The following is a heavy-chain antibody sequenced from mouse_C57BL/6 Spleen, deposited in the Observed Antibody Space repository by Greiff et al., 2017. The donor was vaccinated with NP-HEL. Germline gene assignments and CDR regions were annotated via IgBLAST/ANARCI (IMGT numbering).Heavy chain of an antibody. D-gene: IGHD1-1*01. J-gene: IGHJ1*03. CDR2: IYPGDGDT. CDR3: ARSIITTVVDWYFDV. Sequence: VKLQQSGPELVKPGASVKISCKASGYAFSSSWMNWVKQRPGKGLEWIGRIYPGDGDTNYNGKFKGKATLTADKSSSTAYMQLSSLTSEDSAVYFCARSIITTVVDWYFDVWGTGTTVTVSS. V-gene: IGHV1-82*01. CDR1: GYAFSSSW.